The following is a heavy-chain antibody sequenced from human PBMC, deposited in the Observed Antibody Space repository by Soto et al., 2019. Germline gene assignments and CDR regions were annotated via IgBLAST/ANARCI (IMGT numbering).Heavy chain of an antibody. V-gene: IGHV3-30*03. CDR2: ISFDGTTE. CDR3: ARPIPRWSYHYGMDV. Sequence: QLVESGGRGVQPGRSLRLSCEASEFTFSSYAMHWVRQAPGRGLEWVALISFDGTTEYYADSVKGRFIISRDNSRGMVYLQMDSLRPDDTGMYYCARPIPRWSYHYGMDVWGQGTTVTVSS. D-gene: IGHD2-15*01. CDR1: EFTFSSYA. J-gene: IGHJ6*02.